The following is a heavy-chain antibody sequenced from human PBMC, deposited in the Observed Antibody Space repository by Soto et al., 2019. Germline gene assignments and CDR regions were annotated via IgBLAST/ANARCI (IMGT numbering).Heavy chain of an antibody. D-gene: IGHD5-18*01. J-gene: IGHJ5*02. CDR2: ISYDGSNK. CDR1: GFTFSSYG. Sequence: GGSLSLSCAASGFTFSSYGMHWVRQAPGKGLEWVAVISYDGSNKYYADSVKGRFTISRDNSKNTLYLQMNSLRAEDTAVYYCAKGREQLWLLWFDPWVRGTLVNVFS. CDR3: AKGREQLWLLWFDP. V-gene: IGHV3-30*18.